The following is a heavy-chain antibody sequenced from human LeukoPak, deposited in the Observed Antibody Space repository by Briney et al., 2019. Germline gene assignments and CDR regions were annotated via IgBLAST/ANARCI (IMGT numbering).Heavy chain of an antibody. J-gene: IGHJ4*02. CDR2: IYRGGRA. CDR3: RFRGSDCSLIDH. D-gene: IGHD2-21*02. CDR1: GFTASSSY. Sequence: GGSLRLSCAASGFTASSSYMSWVRQAPGKGLECVSVIYRGGRAYYADSVKGRFTISRDNSRNTLYLQMNSLRAEDTAVYYCRFRGSDCSLIDHWGQGTLVTVSS. V-gene: IGHV3-53*01.